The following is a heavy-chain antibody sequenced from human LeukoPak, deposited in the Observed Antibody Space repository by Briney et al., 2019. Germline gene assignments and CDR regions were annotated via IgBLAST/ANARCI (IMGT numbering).Heavy chain of an antibody. Sequence: SETLSLTCAVSDGSLSGYYWTWIRQPPGKGLEWIADFNPDGSTFYNPSLTGRVTISAGTSRSQFSLELRSVTAADTAFYYCARARSTVTTYFDSWGQGTLVTVPS. CDR2: FNPDGST. CDR1: DGSLSGYY. CDR3: ARARSTVTTYFDS. D-gene: IGHD4-17*01. V-gene: IGHV4-34*01. J-gene: IGHJ4*02.